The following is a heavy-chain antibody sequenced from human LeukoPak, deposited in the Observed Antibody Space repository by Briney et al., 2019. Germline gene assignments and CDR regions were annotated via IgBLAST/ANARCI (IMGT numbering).Heavy chain of an antibody. CDR2: IKQDGSEK. D-gene: IGHD1-14*01. J-gene: IGHJ3*02. CDR1: GFTFTDYF. Sequence: PGGSLRLSCVASGFTFTDYFMSWVRQAPGKGLKWVANIKQDGSEKYYVDSVKGRFTISRDNAKNSLYLQMNSLRAEDTAVYYCARDVARGEAEYAFDIWGQGTMVTVSS. CDR3: ARDVARGEAEYAFDI. V-gene: IGHV3-7*01.